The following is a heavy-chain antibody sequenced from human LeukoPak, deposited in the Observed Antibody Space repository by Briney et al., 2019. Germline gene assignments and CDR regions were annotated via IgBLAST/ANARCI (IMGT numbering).Heavy chain of an antibody. V-gene: IGHV5-51*01. CDR1: GYIFTSYY. D-gene: IGHD6-13*01. CDR3: ARAASGTARFDF. CDR2: IYPGGSDT. Sequence: GESLKISCKVSGYIFTSYYIGWVRQMPGKGLQWVGVIYPGGSDTRYSPSFQGQVTISADKSISTAYLQWSSLKASDTAIYYCARAASGTARFDFWGQGTLVTVSS. J-gene: IGHJ4*02.